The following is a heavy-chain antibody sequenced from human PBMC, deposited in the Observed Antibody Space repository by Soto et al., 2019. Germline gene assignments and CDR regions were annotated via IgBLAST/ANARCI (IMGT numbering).Heavy chain of an antibody. CDR1: GFTFSSYW. CDR2: INSDGSST. D-gene: IGHD6-13*01. J-gene: IGHJ4*03. V-gene: IGHV3-74*01. CDR3: ARGAGAAGPYYFDY. Sequence: GGSLRLSCAASGFTFSSYWMHWVRQAPGKGLVWVSRINSDGSSTSYADSVKGRFTISRDNAKNTLYLQMNSLRAEDTAVYYCARGAGAAGPYYFDYWGQGTMVSVSS.